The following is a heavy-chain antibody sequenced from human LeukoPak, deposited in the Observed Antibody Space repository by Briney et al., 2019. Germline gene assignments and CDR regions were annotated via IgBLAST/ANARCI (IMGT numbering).Heavy chain of an antibody. Sequence: GESLKISCKGSGYSFTSYWIGWVRQMPGKGLEWMGIIYPGDSDTRYSPSFQGQVTISADKSISTAYLQWSSLKASDTAVYYCARRTDDIAAAGTSFDYWGQGTLVTVSS. D-gene: IGHD6-13*01. V-gene: IGHV5-51*01. CDR1: GYSFTSYW. CDR2: IYPGDSDT. J-gene: IGHJ4*02. CDR3: ARRTDDIAAAGTSFDY.